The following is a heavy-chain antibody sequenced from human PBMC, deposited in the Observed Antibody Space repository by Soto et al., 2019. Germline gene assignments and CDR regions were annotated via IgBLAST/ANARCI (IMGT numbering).Heavy chain of an antibody. CDR3: ARGISYYDILTGYNWFDP. D-gene: IGHD3-9*01. CDR1: GYTFTSYA. Sequence: ASVKVSCKASGYTFTSYAMHWVRQAPGQRLEWMGWINAGNGNTKYSQKFQGRVTMTRNTSVSTAYMELSSLRSEDTAVYYCARGISYYDILTGYNWFDPWGQGTLVTVSS. J-gene: IGHJ5*02. CDR2: INAGNGNT. V-gene: IGHV1-3*01.